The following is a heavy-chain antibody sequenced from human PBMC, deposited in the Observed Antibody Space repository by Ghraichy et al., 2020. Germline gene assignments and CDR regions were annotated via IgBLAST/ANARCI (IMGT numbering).Heavy chain of an antibody. J-gene: IGHJ3*01. CDR2: IYNFGSS. CDR1: GGSMSSYY. CDR3: AANAPITMVRGGTFDV. D-gene: IGHD3-10*01. V-gene: IGHV4-59*01. Sequence: SETLSLTCNVSGGSMSSYYWNWIRQPPGKGLEWIGYIYNFGSSNYNPSLKSRVTISADTSKNQVSLQLSFVTAADTALYFCAANAPITMVRGGTFDVWGQGTMVTVSS.